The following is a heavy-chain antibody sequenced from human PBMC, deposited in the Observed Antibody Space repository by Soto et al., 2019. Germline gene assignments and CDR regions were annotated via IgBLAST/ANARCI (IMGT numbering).Heavy chain of an antibody. J-gene: IGHJ6*03. CDR2: ISSSSSYI. Sequence: EVQLVESGGGLVKPGGSLRLSCAASGFTFSSYSMNWVRQAPGKGLEWVSSISSSSSYIYYADSVKGRFTISRDNAKNSLYLQMNSLRAEDTAVYYCASGYCSGVSCSYYYYYYIDVWGTGTTVTVSS. D-gene: IGHD2-15*01. CDR3: ASGYCSGVSCSYYYYYYIDV. CDR1: GFTFSSYS. V-gene: IGHV3-21*01.